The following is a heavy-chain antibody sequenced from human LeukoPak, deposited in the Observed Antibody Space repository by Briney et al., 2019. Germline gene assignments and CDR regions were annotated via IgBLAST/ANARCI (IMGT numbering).Heavy chain of an antibody. Sequence: SETLSLTCTVSGDSISSYYWNWVRQPAGKGLEWIGRIYTSGSTNYNPSLKSRVTMSVDTSKNQFSLKLSSVTAADTAVYYCARREYSYGYYYFDYWGQGTLVTVSS. J-gene: IGHJ4*02. CDR1: GDSISSYY. CDR2: IYTSGST. V-gene: IGHV4-4*07. CDR3: ARREYSYGYYYFDY. D-gene: IGHD5-18*01.